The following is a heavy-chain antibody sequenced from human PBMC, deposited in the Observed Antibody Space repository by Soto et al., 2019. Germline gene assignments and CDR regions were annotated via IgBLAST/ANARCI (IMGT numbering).Heavy chain of an antibody. CDR2: IYYSGST. CDR3: ARVRHCSGGSCYPAHYYYGMDV. Sequence: QVQLQESGPGLVKPSQTLSLTCTVSGGSISSGGYYWSWIRQHPGKGLEWIGYIYYSGSTYYNPSLKSRVTISVDTSKNQFSLKLSSVTAADTAVYYCARVRHCSGGSCYPAHYYYGMDVWGKGTTVTVSS. D-gene: IGHD2-15*01. J-gene: IGHJ6*04. CDR1: GGSISSGGYY. V-gene: IGHV4-31*03.